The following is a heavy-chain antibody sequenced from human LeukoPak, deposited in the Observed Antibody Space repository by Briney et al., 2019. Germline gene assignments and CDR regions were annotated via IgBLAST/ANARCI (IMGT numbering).Heavy chain of an antibody. CDR3: ARGSGWYPFDY. Sequence: SVKVSCKASGYTFTGYYMHWVRQAPGQGLEWMGRIIPIFGTANYAQKFQGRVTITTDESTSTAYMELSSLRSEDTAVYYCARGSGWYPFDYWGQGTLVTVSS. D-gene: IGHD6-19*01. J-gene: IGHJ4*02. CDR1: GYTFTGYY. CDR2: IIPIFGTA. V-gene: IGHV1-69*05.